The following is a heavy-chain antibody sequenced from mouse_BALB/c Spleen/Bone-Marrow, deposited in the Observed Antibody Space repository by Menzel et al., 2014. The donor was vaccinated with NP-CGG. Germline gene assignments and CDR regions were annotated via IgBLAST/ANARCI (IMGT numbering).Heavy chain of an antibody. V-gene: IGHV6-6*02. CDR1: GFTFSNYW. Sequence: EVHLVESGGGLVQPGRSMKLSCVASGFTFSNYWMNWVRRSPEKGLEWVAEIRLQSNNYATHYAESVRGRFTISRDDSKSSVYLQMNNLRAEDTGIYYCTTGFAYWGQGTLVTVSA. J-gene: IGHJ3*01. CDR2: IRLQSNNYAT. CDR3: TTGFAY.